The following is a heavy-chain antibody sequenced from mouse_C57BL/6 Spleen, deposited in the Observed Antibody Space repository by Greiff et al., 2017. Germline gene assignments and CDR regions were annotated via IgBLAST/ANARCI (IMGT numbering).Heavy chain of an antibody. V-gene: IGHV14-1*01. Sequence: VQLQQPGAELVKPGASVKMSCKASGYTFTSYWITWVKQRPEQGLEWIGRIDPEDGDTEYAPKFQGKATMTADTSSNTAYLQLSSLTSEDTAVYYCTRGYFDVWGTGTTVTVSS. CDR1: GYTFTSYW. CDR3: TRGYFDV. CDR2: IDPEDGDT. J-gene: IGHJ1*03.